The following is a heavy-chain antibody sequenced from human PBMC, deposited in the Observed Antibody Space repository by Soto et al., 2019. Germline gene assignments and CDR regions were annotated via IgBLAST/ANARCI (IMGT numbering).Heavy chain of an antibody. Sequence: QVQLQQWGAGLLKPSETLSLTCAVYGGAFSGYYWNWIRQPPGKGLEWIGEINDSGSINYNPSLQSRVTISVDTSKNQFSLSLTSVTAADTAVYYCARCGDYVGGWYFDLWGRGTLVTVSS. J-gene: IGHJ2*01. CDR1: GGAFSGYY. CDR3: ARCGDYVGGWYFDL. D-gene: IGHD4-17*01. V-gene: IGHV4-34*02. CDR2: INDSGSI.